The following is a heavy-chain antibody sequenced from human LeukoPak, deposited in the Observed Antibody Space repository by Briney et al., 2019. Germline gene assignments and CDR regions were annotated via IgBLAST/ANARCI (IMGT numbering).Heavy chain of an antibody. Sequence: SQTLSLTCTVSGGSISSYYWSWIRQPAGKGLEWIGRIYTSGSTYYNPSLKSRVTMSVDTSKNQFSLKLSSVTAADTAVYFCARGPYCGGDCYFAYWGQGTLVTVSS. CDR3: ARGPYCGGDCYFAY. J-gene: IGHJ4*02. D-gene: IGHD2-21*02. CDR1: GGSISSYY. CDR2: IYTSGST. V-gene: IGHV4-4*07.